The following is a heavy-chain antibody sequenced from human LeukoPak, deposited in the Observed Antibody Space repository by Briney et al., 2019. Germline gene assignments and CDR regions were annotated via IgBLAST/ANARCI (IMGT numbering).Heavy chain of an antibody. CDR2: INRDASEK. CDR3: ARNEWGQLVRLPLDY. CDR1: GFTFSSYW. J-gene: IGHJ4*02. Sequence: GGSLRLSCAASGFTFSSYWMSWVRQAPGKGLEWVANINRDASEKFHVDSVRGRFTISRDNSKNTLYLQMNSLRAEDTAVYYCARNEWGQLVRLPLDYWGQGTLVTVSS. V-gene: IGHV3-7*01. D-gene: IGHD6-6*01.